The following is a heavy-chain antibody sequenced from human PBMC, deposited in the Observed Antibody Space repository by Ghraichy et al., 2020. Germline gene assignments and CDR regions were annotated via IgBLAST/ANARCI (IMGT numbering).Heavy chain of an antibody. J-gene: IGHJ6*02. D-gene: IGHD3-10*01. CDR2: INHSGST. CDR1: GGSFSGYY. Sequence: SETLSLTCAVYGGSFSGYYWSWIRQPPGKGLEWIGEINHSGSTNYNPSLKSRVTISVDTSKNQFSLKLSSVTAADTAVYYCARLTGKDNYYYYYGMDVWGQGTTVTVSS. CDR3: ARLTGKDNYYYYYGMDV. V-gene: IGHV4-34*01.